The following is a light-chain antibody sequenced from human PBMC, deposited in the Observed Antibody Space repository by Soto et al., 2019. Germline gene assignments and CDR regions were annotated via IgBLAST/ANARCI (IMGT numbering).Light chain of an antibody. CDR1: QSVDNN. CDR3: QQYNDRPPIT. Sequence: EIVMTQSPVTLSASPWESATLSCRASQSVDNNVAWYQQKPGQAPRLLIVGSFARATGIPARFSGSGSGSEFTLTIGGLQSEDFAVYYCQQYNDRPPITFGQGTRLEIK. J-gene: IGKJ5*01. V-gene: IGKV3-15*01. CDR2: GSF.